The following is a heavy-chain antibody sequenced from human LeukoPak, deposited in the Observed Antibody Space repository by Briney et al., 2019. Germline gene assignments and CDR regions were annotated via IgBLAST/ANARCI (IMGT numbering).Heavy chain of an antibody. CDR1: GFTFSSYG. J-gene: IGHJ4*02. CDR2: IWYDGSNK. D-gene: IGHD5-24*01. V-gene: IGHV3-33*01. CDR3: ARDTNYLSGGVLGY. Sequence: GGSLRLSCAASGFTFSSYGMHSVRQAPGKGLEWVAVIWYDGSNKYYADSVKGRFTISRDNSKNTLYLQMNSLRAEDTAVYYCARDTNYLSGGVLGYWGQGTLVTVSS.